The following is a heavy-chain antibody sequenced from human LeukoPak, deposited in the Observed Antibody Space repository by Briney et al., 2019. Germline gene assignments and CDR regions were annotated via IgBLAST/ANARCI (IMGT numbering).Heavy chain of an antibody. Sequence: SVKVSCKASGGTFSSYAISWVRQAPGQGLEWMGGIIPIFGTANYAQESQGRVTITADESTSTAYMELSSLRSEDTAVYYCARTPNYSNYWFDPWGQGTLVTVSS. CDR2: IIPIFGTA. D-gene: IGHD4-11*01. CDR3: ARTPNYSNYWFDP. V-gene: IGHV1-69*13. J-gene: IGHJ5*02. CDR1: GGTFSSYA.